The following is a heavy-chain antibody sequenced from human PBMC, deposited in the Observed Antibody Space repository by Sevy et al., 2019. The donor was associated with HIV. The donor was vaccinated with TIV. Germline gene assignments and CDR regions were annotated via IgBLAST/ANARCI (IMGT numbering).Heavy chain of an antibody. CDR1: GFTFSSYS. V-gene: IGHV3-48*02. D-gene: IGHD6-19*01. Sequence: GGSLRLSCAASGFTFSSYSMNWVRQAPGKGLEWVSYISSSSTIYYADSVKGRFTISRDNAKNSLYLQMNSLRDEDTAVYYCARDRALWAVAGRAAYYYGMDVWGQGTTVTVSS. CDR2: ISSSSTI. CDR3: ARDRALWAVAGRAAYYYGMDV. J-gene: IGHJ6*02.